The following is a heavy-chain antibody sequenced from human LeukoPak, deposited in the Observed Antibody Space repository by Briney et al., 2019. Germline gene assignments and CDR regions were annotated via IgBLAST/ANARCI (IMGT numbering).Heavy chain of an antibody. J-gene: IGHJ4*02. CDR3: ARDSRYGSYEGLGDY. D-gene: IGHD5-12*01. Sequence: GGSLRLSCAASGFTFSSYAMHWVRQAPGKGLEWVAVISYDGSNKYYADSVKGRFTISRDNSKNTLYLQMNSLRAEDTAVYYCARDSRYGSYEGLGDYWGQGTLVTVSS. CDR2: ISYDGSNK. V-gene: IGHV3-30-3*01. CDR1: GFTFSSYA.